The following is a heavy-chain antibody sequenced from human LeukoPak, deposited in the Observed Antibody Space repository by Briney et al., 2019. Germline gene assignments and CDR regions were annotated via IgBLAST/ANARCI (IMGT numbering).Heavy chain of an antibody. V-gene: IGHV1-69*13. CDR3: ASRQQPERRGWYYYYMDV. J-gene: IGHJ6*03. CDR1: GGTSSSYT. Sequence: ASLKVSSKASGGTSSSYTISWVRQAPGQRLEWMGGIIPIFGTANYAQKFQGRVTITADESTSTAYMELSSLRSEDTAVYYCASRQQPERRGWYYYYMDVWGKGTTVTISS. CDR2: IIPIFGTA. D-gene: IGHD6-13*01.